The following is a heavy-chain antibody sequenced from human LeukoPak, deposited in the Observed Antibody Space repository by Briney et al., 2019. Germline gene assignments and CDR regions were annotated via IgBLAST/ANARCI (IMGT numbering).Heavy chain of an antibody. J-gene: IGHJ4*02. CDR2: IYSGGST. V-gene: IGHV3-53*01. Sequence: GGSLRLSFAASGFTVSSNYMSWVRQAPGKGLEWVSIIYSGGSTYYADSVKGRFTISRDNSKNTLYLQMNSLRAEDTAVYYCARGYLIGIQLEWGQGTLVTVSS. D-gene: IGHD5-18*01. CDR1: GFTVSSNY. CDR3: ARGYLIGIQLE.